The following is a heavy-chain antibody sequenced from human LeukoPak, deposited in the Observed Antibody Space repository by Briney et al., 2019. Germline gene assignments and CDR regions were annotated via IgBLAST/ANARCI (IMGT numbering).Heavy chain of an antibody. CDR2: IYYSGST. D-gene: IGHD6-13*01. CDR3: ARGSDTAAGLY. Sequence: SETLSLTCTVSGGSISRYYWSWIRQPPGKGLEWIGYIYYSGSTNYNPSLKSRVTISVDTSKNHFSLKLSSVTAADTAVYYCARGSDTAAGLYWGQGTPVTVSS. J-gene: IGHJ4*02. V-gene: IGHV4-59*01. CDR1: GGSISRYY.